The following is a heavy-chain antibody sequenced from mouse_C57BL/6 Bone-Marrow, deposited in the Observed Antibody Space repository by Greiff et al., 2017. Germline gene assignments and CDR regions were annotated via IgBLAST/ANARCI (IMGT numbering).Heavy chain of an antibody. CDR3: SRIGLTTVVATPYYYAMDY. CDR2: IWWDDDK. D-gene: IGHD1-1*01. J-gene: IGHJ4*01. V-gene: IGHV8-8*01. CDR1: GFSLSTFGMG. Sequence: QVTLKESGPGILQPSQTLSLTCSFSGFSLSTFGMGVGWIRQPSGKGLEWLAPIWWDDDKYYHPALKSRLPISKATSKTQVFLKIANVYTADTATYYCSRIGLTTVVATPYYYAMDYWGQGTSVTVSS.